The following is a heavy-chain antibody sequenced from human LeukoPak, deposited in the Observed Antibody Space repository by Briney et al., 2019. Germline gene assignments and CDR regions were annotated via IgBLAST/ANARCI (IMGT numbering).Heavy chain of an antibody. CDR1: GGTFSSYA. D-gene: IGHD6-13*01. J-gene: IGHJ5*02. V-gene: IGHV1-69*13. Sequence: ASVKVSCKASGGTFSSYAISWVRQAPGQGLEWMGGIIPIFGTANYAQKFQGRVTITADESTSTAYMELSSLRSEDTAVYYCARDGGQWRYSSSWYPLWFDPWGQGILVTVSS. CDR2: IIPIFGTA. CDR3: ARDGGQWRYSSSWYPLWFDP.